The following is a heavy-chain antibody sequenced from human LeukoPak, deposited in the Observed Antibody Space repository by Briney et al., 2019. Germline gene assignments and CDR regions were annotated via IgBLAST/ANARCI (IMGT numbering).Heavy chain of an antibody. CDR2: IYYSGST. CDR1: GGSINSYY. J-gene: IGHJ6*02. CDR3: ARDLREDGDYSYYYYGMDV. D-gene: IGHD4-17*01. Sequence: TSETLSLTCTVSGGSINSYYWSWIRQPPGKGLEWIGYIYYSGSTNYNPSLKSRVTISVDTSKNQFSLKLSSVTAADTAVYYCARDLREDGDYSYYYYGMDVWGQGTTVTVSS. V-gene: IGHV4-59*01.